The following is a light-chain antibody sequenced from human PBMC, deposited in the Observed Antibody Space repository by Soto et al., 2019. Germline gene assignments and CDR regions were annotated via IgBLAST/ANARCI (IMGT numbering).Light chain of an antibody. V-gene: IGKV1-8*01. CDR2: AAS. CDR1: QGISSY. CDR3: QQYYSYPFT. Sequence: IRMTHSPSSLSASTVDRVTITCRASQGISSYLAWYQQKPGKAPKLLIYAASTLQSGVPSRFSGSGSGTDFTLTISCLQSEDFATYYCQQYYSYPFTFGPGTKVDIK. J-gene: IGKJ3*01.